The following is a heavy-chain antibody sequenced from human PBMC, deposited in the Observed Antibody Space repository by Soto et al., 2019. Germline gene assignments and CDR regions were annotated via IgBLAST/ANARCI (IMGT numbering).Heavy chain of an antibody. CDR2: INANNGNT. Sequence: ASVKVSCKASGYTFTNYGISWVRQAPGQGPEWMGWINANNGNTKYAETLQGRGTMTTDTSTSTAYMELRSLRSDDTAVYYCARGGSSWSAEYYQYWGQGTLVTVSS. J-gene: IGHJ1*01. V-gene: IGHV1-18*01. D-gene: IGHD6-13*01. CDR1: GYTFTNYG. CDR3: ARGGSSWSAEYYQY.